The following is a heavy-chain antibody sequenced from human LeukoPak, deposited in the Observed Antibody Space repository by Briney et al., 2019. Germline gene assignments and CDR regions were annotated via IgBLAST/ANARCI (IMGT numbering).Heavy chain of an antibody. CDR1: GFTFSDYY. Sequence: GGSLRLSCAASGFTFSDYYMSWVRQAPGKGLEWVSAISGSGGSTYYADSVKGRFTISRDNSKNTLYLQMNSLRAEDTAVYYCAKSLDYDILTGVFDYWGQGTLVTVSS. CDR3: AKSLDYDILTGVFDY. J-gene: IGHJ4*02. V-gene: IGHV3-23*01. CDR2: ISGSGGST. D-gene: IGHD3-9*01.